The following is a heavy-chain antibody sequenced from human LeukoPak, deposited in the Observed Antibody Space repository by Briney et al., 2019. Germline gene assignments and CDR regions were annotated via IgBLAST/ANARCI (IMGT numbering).Heavy chain of an antibody. J-gene: IGHJ4*02. CDR1: GFNFNNYG. CDR2: ISGSGDAT. V-gene: IGHV3-23*01. CDR3: TNCARAGGYCYYDY. Sequence: GGSLGLSCEASGFNFNNYGMSWVRQAPGKGLEWVSAISGSGDATYYADSVKGRFTISRDNSKNTLYLQLNSLSVEDTAVYYCTNCARAGGYCYYDYWGQGTLVTVSS. D-gene: IGHD2-21*02.